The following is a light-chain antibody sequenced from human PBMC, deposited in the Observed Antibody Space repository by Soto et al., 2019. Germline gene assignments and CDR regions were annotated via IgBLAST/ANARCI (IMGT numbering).Light chain of an antibody. J-gene: IGKJ1*01. CDR2: GTS. V-gene: IGKV3-15*01. CDR3: LQAYSYPRT. Sequence: EIAMTQSPDTLSVSPGDRATLSCRASQGVRSDLAWYRQKPGQSPRLLIYGTSIRAAETPARFSGSGSETEFSLTSSSMQSEDFATYYCLQAYSYPRTFGQGTKVEVK. CDR1: QGVRSD.